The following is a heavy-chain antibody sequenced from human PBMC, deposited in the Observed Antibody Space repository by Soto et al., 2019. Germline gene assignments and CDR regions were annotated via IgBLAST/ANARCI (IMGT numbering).Heavy chain of an antibody. CDR1: GFTFSSYA. Sequence: GGSLRLSCAASGFTFSSYAMSWVRQAPGKGLEWISAITNSGGSTYYADSVKGRFTISRDNSKNTLYLQMNSLRAEDTAVYYCANPVDIVATRQLYYWGQGTLVTVSS. D-gene: IGHD5-12*01. J-gene: IGHJ4*02. CDR2: ITNSGGST. V-gene: IGHV3-23*01. CDR3: ANPVDIVATRQLYY.